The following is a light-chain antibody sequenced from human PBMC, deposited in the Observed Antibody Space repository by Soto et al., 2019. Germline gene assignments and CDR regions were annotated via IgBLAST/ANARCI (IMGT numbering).Light chain of an antibody. Sequence: EIVMTRSPATLSLSPGERVTLSCRAGRSLNGNLAWYQQKPGQAPRLLIYGVSTRATGIPGKFSGSGSGTEFTLTISSLQSEDFAVYYCQQYNDWPPYTFGQGTKLEIK. J-gene: IGKJ2*01. V-gene: IGKV3-15*01. CDR3: QQYNDWPPYT. CDR2: GVS. CDR1: RSLNGN.